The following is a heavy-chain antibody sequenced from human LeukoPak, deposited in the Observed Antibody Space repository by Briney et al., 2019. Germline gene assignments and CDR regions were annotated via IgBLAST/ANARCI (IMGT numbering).Heavy chain of an antibody. Sequence: GGSLRLSCAASGFTFSSYAMHWVRQAPGKGLEWVAVISYDGGNKYYADSVKGRFTISRDNSKNTLYLQMNSLRAEDTAVYYCARARDSSGRYHHPGGAFDIWGQGTMVTVSS. D-gene: IGHD3-22*01. CDR1: GFTFSSYA. V-gene: IGHV3-30-3*01. J-gene: IGHJ3*02. CDR2: ISYDGGNK. CDR3: ARARDSSGRYHHPGGAFDI.